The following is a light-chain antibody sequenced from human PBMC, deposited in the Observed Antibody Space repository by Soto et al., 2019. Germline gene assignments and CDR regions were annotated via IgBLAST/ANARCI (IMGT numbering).Light chain of an antibody. Sequence: ESVLTQSPGTLSLSPGERATLSCRASQSVSSSFLAWYQQKPGQAPRLLIYGASSRATGIPDRFSGSGSGTDVTLTISRLEPEDWAVYYCHQYGSSPATFGQGTKVEIK. V-gene: IGKV3-20*01. J-gene: IGKJ1*01. CDR3: HQYGSSPAT. CDR1: QSVSSSF. CDR2: GAS.